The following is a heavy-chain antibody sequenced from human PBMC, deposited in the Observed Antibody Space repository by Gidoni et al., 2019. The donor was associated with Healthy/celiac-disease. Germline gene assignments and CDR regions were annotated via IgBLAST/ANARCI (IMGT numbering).Heavy chain of an antibody. CDR2: IYYSGST. D-gene: IGHD2-2*01. CDR1: GGSISSSSYY. CDR3: HSLGDIVVVPAARTYMDV. V-gene: IGHV4-39*01. Sequence: QLQLQESGPGLVKPSETLSLTCTVSGGSISSSSYYWGWIRQPPGKGLEWIGSIYYSGSTYYNPSLKSRVTISVDTSKNQFSLKLSSVTAADTAVYYCHSLGDIVVVPAARTYMDVWGKGTTVTVSS. J-gene: IGHJ6*03.